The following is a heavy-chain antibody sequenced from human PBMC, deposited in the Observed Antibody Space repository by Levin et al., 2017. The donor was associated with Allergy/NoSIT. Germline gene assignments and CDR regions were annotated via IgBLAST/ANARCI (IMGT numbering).Heavy chain of an antibody. D-gene: IGHD2-21*02. CDR2: ISGNGGTT. CDR1: GFTFSHFP. CDR3: AKAILPVGVTKNWFDP. Sequence: SCAASGFTFSHFPMSWVRQAPGKGLEWVSLISGNGGTTYYADSVQGRFTISRDNSKNVLFLQVNNLTVEDSAIYYCAKAILPVGVTKNWFDPWGQGTPVIVSS. V-gene: IGHV3-23*01. J-gene: IGHJ5*02.